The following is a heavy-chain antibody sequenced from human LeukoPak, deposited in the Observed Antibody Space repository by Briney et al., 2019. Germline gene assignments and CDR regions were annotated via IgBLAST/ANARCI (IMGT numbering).Heavy chain of an antibody. CDR3: ARDLLGQWPTVFDY. CDR1: GFTFSSYW. J-gene: IGHJ4*02. Sequence: GGSLRLSCAATGFTFSSYWMTWVRQAPGKGLEWVANIKQDGSEKYCVDSVKGRFTISRDNAKNSLYLQMDLLRAEDTAVYYCARDLLGQWPTVFDYWGQGTLVTVSS. CDR2: IKQDGSEK. D-gene: IGHD6-19*01. V-gene: IGHV3-7*01.